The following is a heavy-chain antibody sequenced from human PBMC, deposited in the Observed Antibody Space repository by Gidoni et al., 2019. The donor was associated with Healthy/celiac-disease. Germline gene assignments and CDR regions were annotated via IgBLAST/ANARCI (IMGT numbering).Heavy chain of an antibody. Sequence: EVQLVQSGAEVKKPGESLKISCKGSGYSFTSYWIGWVRQMPGKGLEWMGIIYPGDSDTRYSPSFQGQVTISADKSISTAYLQWSSLKASDTAMYYCASAAGYSSSWYFMGAFDIWGQGTMVTVSS. V-gene: IGHV5-51*01. D-gene: IGHD6-13*01. CDR3: ASAAGYSSSWYFMGAFDI. CDR2: IYPGDSDT. J-gene: IGHJ3*02. CDR1: GYSFTSYW.